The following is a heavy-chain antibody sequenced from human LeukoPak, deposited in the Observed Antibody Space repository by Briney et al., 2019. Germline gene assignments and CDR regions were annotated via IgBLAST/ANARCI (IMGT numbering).Heavy chain of an antibody. CDR1: GGSFSGYY. D-gene: IGHD1-14*01. CDR3: AEPRSLSPGNFAY. CDR2: INHSGST. V-gene: IGHV4-34*01. Sequence: SETLSLTCAVYGGSFSGYYWSWIRQPPGKGLEWIGEINHSGSTNYNPSLKSRVTISVDTSKNQFSLKLSSVTAADTAVYYCAEPRSLSPGNFAYWAREPWSPSPQ. J-gene: IGHJ4*02.